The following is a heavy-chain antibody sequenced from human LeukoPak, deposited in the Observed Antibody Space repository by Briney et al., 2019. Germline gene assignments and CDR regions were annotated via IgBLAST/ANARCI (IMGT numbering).Heavy chain of an antibody. D-gene: IGHD3-3*01. J-gene: IGHJ5*02. CDR3: ARGYRYYDFWSGSVAWFDP. Sequence: SETLSLTCAVYGGSFSGYYWSWIRQPPGKGLEWIGEINHSGSTNYNPSLKSRVTISVDTSKNQFSLKLSSVTAADTAVYHCARGYRYYDFWSGSVAWFDPWGQGTLVTVSS. CDR2: INHSGST. CDR1: GGSFSGYY. V-gene: IGHV4-34*01.